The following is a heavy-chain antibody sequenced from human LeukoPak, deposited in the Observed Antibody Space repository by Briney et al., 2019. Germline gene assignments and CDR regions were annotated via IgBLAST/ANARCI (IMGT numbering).Heavy chain of an antibody. J-gene: IGHJ4*02. V-gene: IGHV4-4*02. CDR2: IYHSGST. Sequence: PSETLSLTCAVSGGSISSSNWWSWVRQPPGKGLEWTGEIYHSGSTNYNPSLKSRVTISVDKSKNQFSLKLSSVTAADTAVYYCARDTAMVPYYFDYWGQGTLVTVSS. CDR3: ARDTAMVPYYFDY. CDR1: GGSISSSNW. D-gene: IGHD5-18*01.